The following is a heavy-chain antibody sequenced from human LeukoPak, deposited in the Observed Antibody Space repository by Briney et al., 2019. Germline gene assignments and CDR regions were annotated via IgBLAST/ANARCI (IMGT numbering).Heavy chain of an antibody. CDR1: GGTFSSYA. CDR2: IIPILGIA. D-gene: IGHD5-12*01. Sequence: SVKVSCKASGGTFSSYAISWVRQAPGQGLEWMGRIIPILGIANYAQKFQGRVTITADKSTSTAYMELSSLRSEDTAVYYCATGDTDIVATIGYFDYWGQGTLVTVSS. J-gene: IGHJ4*02. CDR3: ATGDTDIVATIGYFDY. V-gene: IGHV1-69*04.